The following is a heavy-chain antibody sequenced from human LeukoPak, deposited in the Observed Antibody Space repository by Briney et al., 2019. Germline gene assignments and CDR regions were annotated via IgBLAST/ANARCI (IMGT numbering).Heavy chain of an antibody. Sequence: PGGSLRLSCAASGFPFSSYAMYWVRQAPGKGLVWVSRVHGDGNNIGCADSVRGRFTISRDNAKNTLYLQMNSLRAEDTAVYYCAKDRVPDGYYSVDYWGQGTLVTVSS. J-gene: IGHJ4*02. CDR2: VHGDGNNI. CDR1: GFPFSSYA. D-gene: IGHD2-2*03. CDR3: AKDRVPDGYYSVDY. V-gene: IGHV3-74*01.